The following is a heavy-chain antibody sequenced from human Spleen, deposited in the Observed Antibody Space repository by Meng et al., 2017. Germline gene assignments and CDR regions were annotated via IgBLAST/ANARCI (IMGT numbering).Heavy chain of an antibody. CDR2: IYSGGGT. D-gene: IGHD2/OR15-2a*01. Sequence: ESLKISCTVSGDSITGSDYYWDWIRQPPGKGLEWIGNIYSGGGTAYNPSLKNRVTILVDTSKNQFSLKLSSVTAADTAVYYCAREGDRGHTLLWGRGTKVTVSS. V-gene: IGHV4-39*07. J-gene: IGHJ3*01. CDR1: GDSITGSDYY. CDR3: AREGDRGHTLL.